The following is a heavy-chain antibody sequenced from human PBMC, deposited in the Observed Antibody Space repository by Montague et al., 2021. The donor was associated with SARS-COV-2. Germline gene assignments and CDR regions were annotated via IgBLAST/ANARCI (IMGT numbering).Heavy chain of an antibody. CDR2: IYYSGST. J-gene: IGHJ6*02. Sequence: SETLFLTCAVSGGSINPYYWSWIRQPPGKGLEWIGYIYYSGSTNYNPSLESRVTILVDTSKKQFSLKLKSMTAADTAVYYCARRRGHYGMDVWGQGTTITVSS. V-gene: IGHV4-59*01. CDR3: ARRRGHYGMDV. CDR1: GGSINPYY.